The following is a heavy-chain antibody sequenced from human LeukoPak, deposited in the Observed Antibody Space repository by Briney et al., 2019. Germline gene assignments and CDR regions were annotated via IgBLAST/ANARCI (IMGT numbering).Heavy chain of an antibody. CDR1: GYTFTSYS. CDR2: INANTGNP. CDR3: AREGTGYSSGWYTGYFDY. V-gene: IGHV7-4-1*02. Sequence: ASVKVSCKASGYTFTSYSMNWVRQAPGQGLEYMGWINANTGNPTYAQGFTGRFVFSLDTSVSTAYLQISSLKAEDTAVYYCAREGTGYSSGWYTGYFDYWGQGTLVTVSS. J-gene: IGHJ4*02. D-gene: IGHD6-19*01.